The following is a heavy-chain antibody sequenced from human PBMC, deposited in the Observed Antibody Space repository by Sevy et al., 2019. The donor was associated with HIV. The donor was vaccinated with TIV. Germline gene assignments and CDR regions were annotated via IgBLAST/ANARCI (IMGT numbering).Heavy chain of an antibody. CDR1: GDSVSSNNAA. V-gene: IGHV6-1*01. CDR2: TFYRSNWYN. Sequence: KQSQTLSLTCAISGDSVSSNNAAWNWIRQSPSRGLEWLGRTFYRSNWYNDYAVSVNGRITINPDTSKNKLSLQLTSVTPEDTAVYYCARDGLTYGGMDVWGQGTTVTVSS. D-gene: IGHD1-20*01. J-gene: IGHJ6*02. CDR3: ARDGLTYGGMDV.